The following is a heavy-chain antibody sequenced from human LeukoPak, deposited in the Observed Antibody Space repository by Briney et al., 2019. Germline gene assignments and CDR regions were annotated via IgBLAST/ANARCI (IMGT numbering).Heavy chain of an antibody. D-gene: IGHD2-2*01. CDR2: INHSGST. Sequence: SETLSLTCAVYGGSFSGYYWSWIRQPPGKGLEWIGEINHSGSTNYNPSLKSRVTISVDTSKNQFSLKLSSVTAADTAVYYCASSSTSFDYWGQGTLVTVSS. CDR3: ASSSTSFDY. J-gene: IGHJ4*02. V-gene: IGHV4-34*01. CDR1: GGSFSGYY.